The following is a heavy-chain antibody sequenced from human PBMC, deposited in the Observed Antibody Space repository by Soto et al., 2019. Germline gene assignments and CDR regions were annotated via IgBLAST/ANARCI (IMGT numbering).Heavy chain of an antibody. V-gene: IGHV4-59*01. Sequence: PSETLSLTCTVSGGSISSYYWSWIRQPPGKGLEWIGYIYYSGNTKYNPSLKSRINKSEDTSKKQFSLKLSSVTAADTAVYYCARERIVATSDYYYYYMDVWGKGTTVTVS. CDR1: GGSISSYY. CDR2: IYYSGNT. J-gene: IGHJ6*03. D-gene: IGHD5-12*01. CDR3: ARERIVATSDYYYYYMDV.